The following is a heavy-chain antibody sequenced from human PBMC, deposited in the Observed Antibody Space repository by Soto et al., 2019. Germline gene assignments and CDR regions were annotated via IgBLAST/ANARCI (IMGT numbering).Heavy chain of an antibody. V-gene: IGHV4-59*01. J-gene: IGHJ4*02. CDR3: ARGRIQLWYPFDY. D-gene: IGHD5-18*01. CDR1: GGSISSYY. Sequence: QVQLQESGPGLVKPSETLSLTCTVSGGSISSYYWSWIRQPPGKGLELIGYIYYSGSTNYNPSLKSRVTRSVDTSQNPFSLKLSSVTAADTAVYYCARGRIQLWYPFDYGGQGTLVIVSS. CDR2: IYYSGST.